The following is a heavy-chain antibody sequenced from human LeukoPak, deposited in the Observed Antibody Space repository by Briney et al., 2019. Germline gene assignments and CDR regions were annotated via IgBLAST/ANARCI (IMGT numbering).Heavy chain of an antibody. CDR1: GFTFSSYS. Sequence: GGSLRLSCAASGFTFSSYSMNWIRQAPGKGLEWVSSMSVGSGLIYYAESVKGRFTVSRDNAKKSLYLQMNSLRAEDTAVYYCAREFEGTASGAGYWGQGTLVIVSS. D-gene: IGHD1-26*01. CDR2: MSVGSGLI. V-gene: IGHV3-21*01. J-gene: IGHJ4*02. CDR3: AREFEGTASGAGY.